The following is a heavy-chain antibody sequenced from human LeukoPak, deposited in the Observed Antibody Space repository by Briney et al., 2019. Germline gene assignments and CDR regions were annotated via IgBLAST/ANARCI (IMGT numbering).Heavy chain of an antibody. V-gene: IGHV3-21*01. CDR1: GFTFSSYS. CDR3: ARVGTTSNFYYYYGMDV. J-gene: IGHJ6*02. D-gene: IGHD2/OR15-2a*01. Sequence: SGGSLRLSCAASGFTFSSYSMNWVRQAPGKGLEWVSSISSSSSYIYYADSVKGRFTISRDNAKNTLYLQMNSLRAEDTAVYYCARVGTTSNFYYYYGMDVWGQGTTVTVSS. CDR2: ISSSSSYI.